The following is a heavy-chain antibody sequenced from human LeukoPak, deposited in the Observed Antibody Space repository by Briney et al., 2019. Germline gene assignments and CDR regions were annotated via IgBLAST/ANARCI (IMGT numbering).Heavy chain of an antibody. CDR2: IYPGDSDT. J-gene: IGHJ6*02. D-gene: IGHD2-21*02. CDR1: GYSFTSYW. Sequence: GESLKISCKGSGYSFTSYWIGWVRHMPGKGLEWMGIIYPGDSDTRYSPSFQGQVTISADKSISTAYLQWSSLKASDTAMYYCARQYCGGDCYSYYYGMDVWGQGTTVTVSS. V-gene: IGHV5-51*01. CDR3: ARQYCGGDCYSYYYGMDV.